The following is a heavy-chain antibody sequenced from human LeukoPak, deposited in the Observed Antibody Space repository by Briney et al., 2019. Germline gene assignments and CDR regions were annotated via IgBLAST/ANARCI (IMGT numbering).Heavy chain of an antibody. CDR1: GFTFSSYR. CDR3: ARSHAIPFDY. J-gene: IGHJ4*02. Sequence: GGSLRLSCAASGFTFSSYRLKWVPQAPGKGLEWGSTISSSSSYRYYADSVKGRFTIARDNAKNSLYLQMNSMRAEDTAVYYCARSHAIPFDYWGQGTLVTVSS. V-gene: IGHV3-21*01. CDR2: ISSSSSYR.